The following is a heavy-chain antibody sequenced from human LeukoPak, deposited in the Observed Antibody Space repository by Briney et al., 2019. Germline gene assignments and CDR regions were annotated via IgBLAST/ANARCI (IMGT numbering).Heavy chain of an antibody. J-gene: IGHJ4*02. CDR2: IYYSGST. CDR1: GGSXXSYY. Sequence: XXXSGGSXXSYYWSWIRQPPGKGLEWIGYIYYSGSTNYNPSLKSRVTISVDTSKNQFSLKLRSVTAADTAVYYCGXXXXXXXXXXXXXXYFXYWGQGTLVTVSS. V-gene: IGHV4-59*12. CDR3: GXXXXXXXXXXXXXXYFXY.